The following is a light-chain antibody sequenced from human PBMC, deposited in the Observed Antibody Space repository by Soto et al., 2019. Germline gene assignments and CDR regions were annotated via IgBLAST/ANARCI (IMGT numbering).Light chain of an antibody. CDR2: YAS. CDR1: QSIRSN. CDR3: QQRSNFT. V-gene: IGKV3-15*01. J-gene: IGKJ4*01. Sequence: EIVMTQSPATLSVSPGERATLSCRASQSIRSNLAWYQQKPGQAPRLLIYYASSRATGIPARFSGSGSGTEFTLTISSLQSEDFAVYYCQQRSNFTFGGGTKVDIK.